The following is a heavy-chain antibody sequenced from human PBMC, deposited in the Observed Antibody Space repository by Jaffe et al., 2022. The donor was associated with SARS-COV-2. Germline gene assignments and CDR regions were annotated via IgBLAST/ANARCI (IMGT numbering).Heavy chain of an antibody. CDR1: GFTFNTYS. D-gene: IGHD4-17*01. J-gene: IGHJ3*02. V-gene: IGHV3-21*01. CDR2: INSLSTYI. CDR3: ATAETVTTPWEAFHI. Sequence: EVQLVESGGGLVKPGGSLRVSCAASGFTFNTYSMNWVRQAPGMGLEWVSSINSLSTYIYYADSVKGRFTISRDNAKNSLFLEMNSLRAEDTAVYYCATAETVTTPWEAFHIWGQGTMVTVSS.